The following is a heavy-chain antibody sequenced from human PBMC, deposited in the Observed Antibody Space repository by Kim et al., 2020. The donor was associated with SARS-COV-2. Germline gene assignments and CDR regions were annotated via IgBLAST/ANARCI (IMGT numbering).Heavy chain of an antibody. V-gene: IGHV3-23*01. Sequence: YADSVGARFTPSRDNPKSTVYLQMNSLRAEDTAVYYCAGICGTTSCSDDYWGQGTLVTVSS. CDR3: AGICGTTSCSDDY. J-gene: IGHJ4*02. D-gene: IGHD2-2*01.